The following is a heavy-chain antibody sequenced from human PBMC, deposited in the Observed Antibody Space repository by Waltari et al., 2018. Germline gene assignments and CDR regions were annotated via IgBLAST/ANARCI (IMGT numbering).Heavy chain of an antibody. CDR2: INGYSANT. V-gene: IGHV3-23*01. Sequence: EVEVLESGGGLVQPGGSLGLICVASGATFSSYAMNWVRQAPGKGFEWVSDINGYSANTYYADYVRRRFSISRDNSKNTLNLEMNCLRADDTAVYYCAKAHFYDSSGHIEHWGHGSLVTVSS. J-gene: IGHJ5*02. CDR1: GATFSSYA. D-gene: IGHD3-22*01. CDR3: AKAHFYDSSGHIEH.